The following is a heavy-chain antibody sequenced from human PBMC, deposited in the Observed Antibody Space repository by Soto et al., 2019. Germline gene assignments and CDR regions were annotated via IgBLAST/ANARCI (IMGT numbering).Heavy chain of an antibody. Sequence: EVQLVESGGGLVKPGGSLRLSCAASGFTFSSYSMNWVRQAPGKGLEWVSSISSSSSYIYYADSVKGRFTISRDNAKNSLYLQMXSLXXEDTAVYYCASLIGITGTAQTKTLIDYWGQGTLVTVSS. J-gene: IGHJ4*02. D-gene: IGHD1-7*01. CDR2: ISSSSSYI. CDR3: ASLIGITGTAQTKTLIDY. CDR1: GFTFSSYS. V-gene: IGHV3-21*01.